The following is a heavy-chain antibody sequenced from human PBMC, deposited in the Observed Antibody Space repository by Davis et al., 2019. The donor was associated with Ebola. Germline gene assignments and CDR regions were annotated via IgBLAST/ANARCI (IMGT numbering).Heavy chain of an antibody. J-gene: IGHJ4*02. CDR3: AGGVVGSSWYGY. V-gene: IGHV1-69*13. Sequence: SVQVSCKASGGSFSSYAISWVRPAPGQGLEWMGGIIPYFGTANYAQKFQDRVTITADESTSTAYMELSSLVSEDAAVYYCAGGVVGSSWYGYWGQGTLVTVSS. CDR2: IIPYFGTA. CDR1: GGSFSSYA. D-gene: IGHD6-13*01.